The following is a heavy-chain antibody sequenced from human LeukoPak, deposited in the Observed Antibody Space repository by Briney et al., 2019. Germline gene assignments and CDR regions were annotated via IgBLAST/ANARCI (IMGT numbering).Heavy chain of an antibody. CDR1: GFTFSSYS. CDR2: ISSSSSYI. D-gene: IGHD3-16*02. CDR3: ARDLKYLWGTDRYTPPLGF. V-gene: IGHV3-21*01. Sequence: PGGSLRLSCAASGFTFSSYSMNWVRQAPGKGLEWVSSISSSSSYIYYADSVKGRFTISRDDAKNSLFLQMNSLRVEDTAVYFCARDLKYLWGTDRYTPPLGFWGQGTLVTVSS. J-gene: IGHJ4*02.